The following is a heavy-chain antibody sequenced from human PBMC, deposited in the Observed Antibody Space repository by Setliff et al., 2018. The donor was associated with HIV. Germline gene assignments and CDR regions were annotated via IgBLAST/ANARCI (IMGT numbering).Heavy chain of an antibody. CDR3: ARETYYYDSMGYWRSDALDV. CDR1: GGSISSSNYY. V-gene: IGHV4-39*02. CDR2: IYYSGST. Sequence: PSETLSLTCTVSGGSISSSNYYWGWIRQPPGKGLDWIGSIYYSGSTYYNPSLKSRVTISVDTSKNQFSLKLSSVTAADTAVYYCARETYYYDSMGYWRSDALDVWGQGTMVTVSS. J-gene: IGHJ3*01. D-gene: IGHD3-22*01.